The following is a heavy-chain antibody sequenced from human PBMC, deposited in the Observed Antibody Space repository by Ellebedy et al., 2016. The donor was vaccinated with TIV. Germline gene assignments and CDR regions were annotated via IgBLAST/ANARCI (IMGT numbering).Heavy chain of an antibody. CDR1: GYTFTSYG. CDR3: ATSGIAAAGTRFDP. D-gene: IGHD6-13*01. J-gene: IGHJ5*02. Sequence: AASVKVSCKASGYTFTSYGISWVRQAPGQGLEWMGWISAYNGNTNYAQKLQGRVTMTTDTSPSTAYMELRSLRSDDTAVYYCATSGIAAAGTRFDPWGQGTLVTVSS. V-gene: IGHV1-18*01. CDR2: ISAYNGNT.